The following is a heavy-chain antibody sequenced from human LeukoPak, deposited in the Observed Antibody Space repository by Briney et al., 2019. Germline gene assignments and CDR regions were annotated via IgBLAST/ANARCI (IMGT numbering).Heavy chain of an antibody. J-gene: IGHJ3*02. Sequence: GGSLRLSCAASGFTFSSYGMHWVRQAPGKGLEWVAVISYDGSNKYYADSVKGRFTISRDNSKNTLYLQMNSLRAEDTAVYYCAKDHYYDILTGYSQGTAFDIWGQGTMVTVSS. CDR1: GFTFSSYG. CDR2: ISYDGSNK. CDR3: AKDHYYDILTGYSQGTAFDI. D-gene: IGHD3-9*01. V-gene: IGHV3-30*18.